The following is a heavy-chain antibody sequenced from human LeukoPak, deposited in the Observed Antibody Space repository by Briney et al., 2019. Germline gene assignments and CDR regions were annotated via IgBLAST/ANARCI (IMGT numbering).Heavy chain of an antibody. V-gene: IGHV4-4*02. CDR1: GASISSSNW. J-gene: IGHJ4*02. CDR3: ARLTRVRGKTDY. CDR2: IYHSGST. Sequence: PSETLSLTCTVSGASISSSNWWSWVRQPPGKGLEWIGEIYHSGSTNYNPSLKSRVTISVDKSKNQFSLKLSSVTAADTAVYYCARLTRVRGKTDYWGQGTLVTVSS. D-gene: IGHD3-10*01.